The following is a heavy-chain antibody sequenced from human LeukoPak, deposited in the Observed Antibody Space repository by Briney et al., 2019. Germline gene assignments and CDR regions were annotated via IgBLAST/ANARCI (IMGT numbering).Heavy chain of an antibody. J-gene: IGHJ4*02. D-gene: IGHD6-19*01. CDR2: IYPGDSDT. CDR1: GYSFTNYW. V-gene: IGHV5-51*01. Sequence: HGESLKISCKGSGYSFTNYWIGWVRQMPGKGLEWMGIIYPGDSDTRYSPTFQGQVTISADKSISTAYLQWSSLKASDAAMYYCARHNSGLSGWQFDYWGQGTMVTVSS. CDR3: ARHNSGLSGWQFDY.